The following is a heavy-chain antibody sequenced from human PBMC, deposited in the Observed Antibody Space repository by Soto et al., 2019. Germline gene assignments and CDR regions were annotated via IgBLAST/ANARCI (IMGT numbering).Heavy chain of an antibody. CDR1: GGSLSSYY. CDR3: ATESCDSNCFSYFQH. Sequence: SETLSLTCTVSGGSLSSYYWSWIRQPPGKGLEWIGHIYYSGSTNYNPSLKSRVPISVATSKNQFSLTLSSETGADTHAYYCATESCDSNCFSYFQHWGQGTLVTVSS. CDR2: IYYSGST. J-gene: IGHJ1*01. D-gene: IGHD2-21*01. V-gene: IGHV4-59*01.